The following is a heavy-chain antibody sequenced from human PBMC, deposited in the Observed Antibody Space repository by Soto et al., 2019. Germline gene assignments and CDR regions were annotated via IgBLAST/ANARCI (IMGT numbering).Heavy chain of an antibody. D-gene: IGHD3-10*01. CDR3: AGVTWFRGMDV. Sequence: SLTCVISGDSVSSDTGAWNWIRQSPSRGLEWLGRTHYRSKWSFDYAISVKSRITIDPDTSKNQFSLHLDSLTPEDTAVYYCAGVTWFRGMDVWGQGTPVTVSS. CDR2: THYRSKWSF. V-gene: IGHV6-1*01. J-gene: IGHJ6*02. CDR1: GDSVSSDTGA.